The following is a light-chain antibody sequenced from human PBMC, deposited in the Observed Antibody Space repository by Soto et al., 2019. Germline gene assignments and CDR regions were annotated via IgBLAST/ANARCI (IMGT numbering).Light chain of an antibody. Sequence: IQLTQSPSSLSASVGDRVTITCXASQGISSYLGWYQQKPGKAPNLLIFAASSLQSGVPSRFSGSGSGTDFTLTISSLQPEDFATYYCRQSYSTPSITFGQGTRLEIK. CDR1: QGISSY. CDR2: AAS. V-gene: IGKV1-39*01. CDR3: RQSYSTPSIT. J-gene: IGKJ5*01.